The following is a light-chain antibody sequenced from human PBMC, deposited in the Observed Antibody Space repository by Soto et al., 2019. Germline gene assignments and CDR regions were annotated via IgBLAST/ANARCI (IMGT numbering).Light chain of an antibody. Sequence: EIVLTQSPATLSLSPGERATLSCRASQSVSSYLAWYQQKPGQAPRLLIYDASNRATGIPARFSGSGSGTDFTLTISRLEPEDCAVYSCPPRSPWPLMYTFGPGTRLALK. J-gene: IGKJ2*01. CDR1: QSVSSY. CDR2: DAS. V-gene: IGKV3-11*01. CDR3: PPRSPWPLMYT.